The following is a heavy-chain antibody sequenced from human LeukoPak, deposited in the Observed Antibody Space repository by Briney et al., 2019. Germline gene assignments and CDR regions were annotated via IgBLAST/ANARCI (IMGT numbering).Heavy chain of an antibody. V-gene: IGHV1-18*01. Sequence: GASVKVSCKASGYTFTSYGISWVRQAPGQGLEWMGWISAYNGNTNYAQKLQGRVTMTTDTSTSTAYMELRSLRSDDTAVYYCARDPPDIVVVPAAIRPLDYYYGMDVWGQGTTVTVS. D-gene: IGHD2-2*01. CDR3: ARDPPDIVVVPAAIRPLDYYYGMDV. J-gene: IGHJ6*02. CDR1: GYTFTSYG. CDR2: ISAYNGNT.